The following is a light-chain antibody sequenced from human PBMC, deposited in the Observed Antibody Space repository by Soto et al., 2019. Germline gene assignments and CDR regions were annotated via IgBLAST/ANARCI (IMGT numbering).Light chain of an antibody. J-gene: IGKJ4*01. CDR1: QSVSSN. CDR2: DTS. Sequence: EFVLAPSPGTLSVTPVERATLSGRASQSVSSNLAWYQQKPCQAPRLLIYDTSTRATGVPARFSGSRSGPEFTLTINSLQSEDFAIYYCQPYNNWPLTFGGGTKV. CDR3: QPYNNWPLT. V-gene: IGKV3-15*01.